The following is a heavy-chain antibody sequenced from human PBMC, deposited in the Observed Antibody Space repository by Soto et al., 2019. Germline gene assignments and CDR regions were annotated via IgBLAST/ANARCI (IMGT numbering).Heavy chain of an antibody. CDR3: ARVRDWFDP. J-gene: IGHJ5*02. V-gene: IGHV4-34*01. Sequence: SETLSLTCAVYGGSFSGYYWSWIRQPPGKGLEWIGEINHSGGTSYSPSLKSRVTISVDTSKSQFSLRLTSVTAADTAVYYCARVRDWFDPWGQGTLVTVSS. CDR2: INHSGGT. CDR1: GGSFSGYY. D-gene: IGHD3-3*01.